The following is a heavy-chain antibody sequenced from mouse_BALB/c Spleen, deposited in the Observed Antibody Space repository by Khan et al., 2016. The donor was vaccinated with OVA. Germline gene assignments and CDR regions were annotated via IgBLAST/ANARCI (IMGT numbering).Heavy chain of an antibody. CDR2: INPYNAGT. Sequence: VQLQQSGPELVEPGASVKMSCKASGYTFSNYVIHWMKQKPGQGLEWIAYINPYNAGTRYNEKFKGKATLTSDISSTTAYMELNSLTSEDSAVYDCAGGASSWDFAFPYWGQGTLVTVSA. V-gene: IGHV1S136*01. CDR1: GYTFSNYV. D-gene: IGHD4-1*01. CDR3: AGGASSWDFAFPY. J-gene: IGHJ3*01.